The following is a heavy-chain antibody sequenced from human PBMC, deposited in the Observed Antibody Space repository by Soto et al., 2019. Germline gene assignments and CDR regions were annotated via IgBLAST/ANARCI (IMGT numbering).Heavy chain of an antibody. D-gene: IGHD1-26*01. CDR2: ISWNSGSI. J-gene: IGHJ4*02. Sequence: EVQLVESGGGLVQPGRSLRLSCAASGFTFDDYAMHWVRQAPGKGLEWVSGISWNSGSIGYADSVKGRFTISRDNAKNSLYLQMNSLRAEDTALYYCAKGGMKPNLWAFDYWGQGTLVTVSS. CDR1: GFTFDDYA. CDR3: AKGGMKPNLWAFDY. V-gene: IGHV3-9*01.